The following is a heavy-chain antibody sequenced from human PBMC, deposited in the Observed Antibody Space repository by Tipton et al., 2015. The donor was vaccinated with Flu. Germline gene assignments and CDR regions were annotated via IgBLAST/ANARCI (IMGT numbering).Heavy chain of an antibody. CDR1: GYSISSGYY. D-gene: IGHD6-19*01. Sequence: TLSLTCAVSGYSISSGYYWGWIRQPPGKGLEWIGSISHTGTTNYNPSLRSRVTISVDTSKNQFSLRLTSVTAADTAVYYCARDRWVYASGFDPWGQVTPVTVSP. V-gene: IGHV4-38-2*02. CDR2: ISHTGTT. J-gene: IGHJ5*02. CDR3: ARDRWVYASGFDP.